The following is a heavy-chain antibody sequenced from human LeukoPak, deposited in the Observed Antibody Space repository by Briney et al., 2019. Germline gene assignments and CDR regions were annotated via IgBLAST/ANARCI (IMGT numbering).Heavy chain of an antibody. V-gene: IGHV3-53*01. CDR2: IYSGGST. J-gene: IGHJ4*02. D-gene: IGHD1-26*01. Sequence: QPGGSLRLSCAASGFTVSSNYMSWVRQAPGKGLERVSVIYSGGSTYYADSVKGRFTISRDNSKNSLYLQMNSLRAEDTAVYYCAKSEVVGATGHDYWGQGTLVTVSS. CDR1: GFTVSSNY. CDR3: AKSEVVGATGHDY.